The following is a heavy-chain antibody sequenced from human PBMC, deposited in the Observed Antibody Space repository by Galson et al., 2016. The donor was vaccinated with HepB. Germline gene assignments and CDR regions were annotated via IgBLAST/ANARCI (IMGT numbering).Heavy chain of an antibody. D-gene: IGHD3-3*01. J-gene: IGHJ5*02. CDR1: GGSISSYY. Sequence: LSLTCTVSGGSISSYYWSWIRQPAGKGLEWIGRIHTSGSTNYNPSLKSRVTMSLDTSKNQFSLKLSSVTAADTAVYYCARMKGSTKRFLEWTSTKDNWFDPWDPATLGTCSS. CDR2: IHTSGST. V-gene: IGHV4-4*07. CDR3: ARMKGSTKRFLEWTSTKDNWFDP.